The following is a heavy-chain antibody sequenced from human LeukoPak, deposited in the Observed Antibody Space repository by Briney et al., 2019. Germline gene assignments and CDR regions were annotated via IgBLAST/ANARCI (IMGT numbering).Heavy chain of an antibody. CDR3: ARDGAARRSGSFGD. CDR2: INEDGSET. D-gene: IGHD3-10*01. CDR1: GFTFSGYW. Sequence: GGSLRLSCAASGFTFSGYWMSWVRQSAGKRLEWVANINEDGSETHYVDSVKGRFTISRDNVKKSLVLLVNSLRVEDTAVYYCARDGAARRSGSFGDWGQGTLVTVSS. J-gene: IGHJ4*02. V-gene: IGHV3-7*01.